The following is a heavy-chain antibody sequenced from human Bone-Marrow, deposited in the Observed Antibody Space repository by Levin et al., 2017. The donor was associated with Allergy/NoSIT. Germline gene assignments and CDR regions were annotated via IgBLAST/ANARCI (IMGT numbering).Heavy chain of an antibody. V-gene: IGHV3-30*04. CDR1: GFTFSYYA. CDR3: ARDSSGYDYLGSYFDS. Sequence: GGSLRLSCAASGFTFSYYAMHWVRQAPGKGLEWVALISSDGSNKYQADSVKGRLTISRDNSKSTLYLQMNSLRPEDTAVYYCARDSSGYDYLGSYFDSWGQGTLVTVSS. CDR2: ISSDGSNK. D-gene: IGHD5-12*01. J-gene: IGHJ4*02.